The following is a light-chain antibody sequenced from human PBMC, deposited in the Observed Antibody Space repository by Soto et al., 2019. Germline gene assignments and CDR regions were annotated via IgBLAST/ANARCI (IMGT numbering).Light chain of an antibody. J-gene: IGLJ1*01. Sequence: QSALTQPASVSGSPGQSITISCTGTSSDVGGYNYVSWYQQHPGKAPKLMIYDVSNRPSGVSNRFSGSKSGNTASLTISGLQAEDEADDYCSSYKSSSTLDVFGTGTKLTVL. CDR1: SSDVGGYNY. CDR2: DVS. V-gene: IGLV2-14*01. CDR3: SSYKSSSTLDV.